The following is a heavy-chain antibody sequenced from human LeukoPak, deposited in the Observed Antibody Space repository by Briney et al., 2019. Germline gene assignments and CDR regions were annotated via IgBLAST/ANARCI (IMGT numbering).Heavy chain of an antibody. CDR2: IYHSGST. CDR1: GGSISSGGYS. J-gene: IGHJ5*02. CDR3: ARVSSDSVVVPAARFDP. Sequence: SETLSLTCAVSGGSISSGGYSWSWVRQPPGKGLEWIGYIYHSGSTYYNPSLKSRVTISVDRSKNQFSLKLSSVTAADTAVYYCARVSSDSVVVPAARFDPWGQGTLVTVSS. V-gene: IGHV4-30-2*01. D-gene: IGHD2-2*01.